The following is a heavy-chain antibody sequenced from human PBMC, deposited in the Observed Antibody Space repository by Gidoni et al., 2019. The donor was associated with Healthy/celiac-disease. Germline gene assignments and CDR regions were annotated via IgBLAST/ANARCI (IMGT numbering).Heavy chain of an antibody. CDR1: AGPISCGGYY. J-gene: IGHJ5*02. CDR3: ARGGQYYDFTGGWFDP. Sequence: QVQLQESGPALVQPSHTLSLTCTVSAGPISCGGYYWSWIRQPPGKGMEWIAYIYYSGSTYYNPSLKSRITISVETTKNKFWLKLRTVSAADTAVCYCARGGQYYDFTGGWFDPWGQGTLVTVSS. V-gene: IGHV4-31*03. D-gene: IGHD3-3*01. CDR2: IYYSGST.